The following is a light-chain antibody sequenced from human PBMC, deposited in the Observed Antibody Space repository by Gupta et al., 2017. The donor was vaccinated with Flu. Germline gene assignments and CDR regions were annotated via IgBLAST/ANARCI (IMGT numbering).Light chain of an antibody. CDR2: LVS. CDR1: QGLVYSDGNTY. CDR3: MQGAHWPWA. Sequence: DVVMTQSPLSLPVTLGQAAPISCRSSQGLVYSDGNTYLHWFQQRPGQSPRRLIHLVSHRDSGVPDRFSGSGSGTDFTLKISRVEAEDVGVYFCMQGAHWPWAFGQGTKVEIK. V-gene: IGKV2-30*01. J-gene: IGKJ1*01.